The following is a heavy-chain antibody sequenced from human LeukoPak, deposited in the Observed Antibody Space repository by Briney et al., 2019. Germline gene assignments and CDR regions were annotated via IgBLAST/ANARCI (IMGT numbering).Heavy chain of an antibody. CDR2: IYYTGTT. J-gene: IGHJ4*02. V-gene: IGHV4-59*01. Sequence: PSETLSLTCTVSGGSISSYYWSWIRQPPGKGLEWIGHIYYTGTTNYNPSLKSRVTISVDTSKNQFSLKLNSLTAADTAVYHCASYDGWGYFDSWGQGTLVTVSS. CDR3: ASYDGWGYFDS. CDR1: GGSISSYY. D-gene: IGHD5-12*01.